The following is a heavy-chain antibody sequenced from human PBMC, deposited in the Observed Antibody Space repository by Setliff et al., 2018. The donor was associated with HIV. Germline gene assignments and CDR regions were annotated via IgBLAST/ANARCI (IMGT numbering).Heavy chain of an antibody. D-gene: IGHD4-17*01. V-gene: IGHV4-39*07. CDR3: AREIYGGNSRPFDY. Sequence: SETLSLTCTVTGDSITSGHFYWGWIRQAPGKGLEWIGNILDGRVTSFNPSLRGRVTISVDASKNQVSLKLSSVTAADTAVYYCAREIYGGNSRPFDYWGQGTLVTVSS. CDR1: GDSITSGHFY. J-gene: IGHJ4*02. CDR2: ILDGRVT.